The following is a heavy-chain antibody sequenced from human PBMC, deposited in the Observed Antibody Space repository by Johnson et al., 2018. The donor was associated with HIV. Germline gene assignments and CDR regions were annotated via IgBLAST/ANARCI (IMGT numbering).Heavy chain of an antibody. Sequence: VQLVESGGGLVKPGGSLRLSCAASGFTFSNAWMSWVRQAPGKGLEWVGRIKSKTDGGTTDYAAPVKGRFTISRDDSKNSLSLQMGSLKTEDTAVYYCTRDRDGVGGSWGEGTMVTVAS. D-gene: IGHD3-10*01. J-gene: IGHJ3*01. CDR2: IKSKTDGGTT. CDR1: GFTFSNAW. V-gene: IGHV3-15*01. CDR3: TRDRDGVGGS.